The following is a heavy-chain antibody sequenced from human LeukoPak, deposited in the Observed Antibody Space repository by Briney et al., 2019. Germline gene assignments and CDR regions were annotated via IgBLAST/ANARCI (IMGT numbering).Heavy chain of an antibody. CDR3: VRHFPETGRDVQPFDY. V-gene: IGHV4-39*01. CDR2: VCHRGTA. CDR1: GGSISDCTSY. D-gene: IGHD5-24*01. Sequence: SETLSLTCTVSGGSISDCTSYWGWIRQPPGKGLEWIGSVCHRGTAYYNPSLTSRVTMSVDTSQNHFSLRLNSATAADTAVYYCVRHFPETGRDVQPFDYWGQGILVTVSS. J-gene: IGHJ4*02.